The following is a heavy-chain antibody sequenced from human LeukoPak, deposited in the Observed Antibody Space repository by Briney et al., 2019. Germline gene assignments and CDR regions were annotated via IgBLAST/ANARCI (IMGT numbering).Heavy chain of an antibody. CDR2: IRYDGSNK. CDR3: AKLPWEPDAFDI. J-gene: IGHJ3*02. CDR1: GFTFGDYV. Sequence: GGSLRLSCTASGFTFGDYVMSWFRQAPGKGLEWVAFIRYDGSNKYYADSVKGRFTISRDNSRNTLYLQMNSLRAEDTAVYYCAKLPWEPDAFDIWGQGTMVTVSS. D-gene: IGHD1-26*01. V-gene: IGHV3-30*02.